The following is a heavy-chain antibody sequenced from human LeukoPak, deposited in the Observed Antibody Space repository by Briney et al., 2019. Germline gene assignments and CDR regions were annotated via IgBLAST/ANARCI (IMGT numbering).Heavy chain of an antibody. Sequence: PGRSLRLSCAASGFTFSSYAMHWVRQAPGKGLEWVAVISYDGSNKYYADSVKGRFTISRDNSKNTLYLQMNSLRAEDTAVYYCARGGFWSGYLNWFDPWGQGTLVTVSS. CDR1: GFTFSSYA. CDR2: ISYDGSNK. D-gene: IGHD3-3*01. CDR3: ARGGFWSGYLNWFDP. V-gene: IGHV3-30-3*01. J-gene: IGHJ5*02.